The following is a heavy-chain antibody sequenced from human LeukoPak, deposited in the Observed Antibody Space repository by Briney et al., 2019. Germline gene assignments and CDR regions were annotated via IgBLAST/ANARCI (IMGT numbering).Heavy chain of an antibody. Sequence: GGSLRLSCAASGFTVSNNYLGWVRQAPGKGLEWVSVIYSDGRTYYPDSVKGRFTISREDAENTLYLQMSSLRAEDTAVYYCARLAVAYFASWGQGTLVTVSS. V-gene: IGHV3-66*04. CDR2: IYSDGRT. CDR1: GFTVSNNY. J-gene: IGHJ4*02. D-gene: IGHD6-19*01. CDR3: ARLAVAYFAS.